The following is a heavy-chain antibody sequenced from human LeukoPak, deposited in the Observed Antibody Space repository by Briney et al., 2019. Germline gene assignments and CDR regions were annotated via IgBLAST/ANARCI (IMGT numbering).Heavy chain of an antibody. D-gene: IGHD3-22*01. Sequence: ASVKVSCKASGFTFTSSAVQWVRQARGQRLEWIGWIVVGSGNTNYAQKLQGRVTMTTDTSTSTAYMELRSLRSDDTAVYYCAASITTYYYYYGMDVWGQGTTVTVSS. CDR3: AASITTYYYYYGMDV. CDR1: GFTFTSSA. J-gene: IGHJ6*02. V-gene: IGHV1-58*01. CDR2: IVVGSGNT.